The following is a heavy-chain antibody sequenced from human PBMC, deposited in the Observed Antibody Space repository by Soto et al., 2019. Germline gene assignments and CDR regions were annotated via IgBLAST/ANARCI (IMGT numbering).Heavy chain of an antibody. CDR3: ARVPFVTIFGVAPGNNWFDP. CDR1: GFTFSSYS. V-gene: IGHV3-21*01. D-gene: IGHD3-3*01. CDR2: ISSSSSYI. Sequence: KTGGSLRLSCAASGFTFSSYSMNWVRQAPGKGLEWVSSISSSSSYIYYADSVKGRFTISRDNAKNSLYLQMNSLRAEDTAVYYCARVPFVTIFGVAPGNNWFDPWGQGTLVTVSS. J-gene: IGHJ5*02.